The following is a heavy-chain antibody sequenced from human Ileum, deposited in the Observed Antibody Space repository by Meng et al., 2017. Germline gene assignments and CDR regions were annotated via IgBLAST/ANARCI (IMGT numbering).Heavy chain of an antibody. Sequence: VRLYVSRPGLVKPSETQSISFTVSGVSSTTYCWNWVRQTPGKGLEWIGNIFGNVSPECKPPVKSRGSMSLDSSKIQFYLNLASVTAADTVVYYGERSVWVRAAPDWCQGTLVTVSS. D-gene: IGHD6-6*01. CDR1: GVSSTTYC. CDR2: IFGNVSP. J-gene: IGHJ4*02. CDR3: ERSVWVRAAPD. V-gene: IGHV4-59*13.